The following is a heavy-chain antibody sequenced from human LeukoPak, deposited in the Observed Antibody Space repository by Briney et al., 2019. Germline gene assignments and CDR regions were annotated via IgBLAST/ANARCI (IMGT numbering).Heavy chain of an antibody. CDR3: ARVPYGNYHYFYMDV. Sequence: PGGSLRLSCAASGFTVSSNYMSWVRQAPGKGLEWVSIIYSGGSTYYANSVKGRFTISRDNSKNTGSLQMNSLRAQDTAVYYCARVPYGNYHYFYMDVWGKGTTVTVSS. J-gene: IGHJ6*03. CDR1: GFTVSSNY. D-gene: IGHD3-10*01. CDR2: IYSGGST. V-gene: IGHV3-53*01.